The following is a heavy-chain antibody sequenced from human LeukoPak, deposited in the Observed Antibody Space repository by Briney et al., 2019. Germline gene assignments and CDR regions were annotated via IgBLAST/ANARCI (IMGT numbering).Heavy chain of an antibody. J-gene: IGHJ6*02. V-gene: IGHV4-59*06. Sequence: SETLSLTCTVSGGSISSYYWSWIRQHPGKGLEWIGYIYYSGSTYYNPSLKSRVTISVDTSKNQFSLKLSSVTAADTAVYYCARGCSGGSCYLQGYGMDVWGQGTTVTVSS. CDR3: ARGCSGGSCYLQGYGMDV. CDR1: GGSISSYY. CDR2: IYYSGST. D-gene: IGHD2-15*01.